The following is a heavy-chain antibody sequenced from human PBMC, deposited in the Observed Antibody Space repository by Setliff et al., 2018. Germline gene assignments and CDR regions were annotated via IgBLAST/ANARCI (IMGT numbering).Heavy chain of an antibody. CDR3: ARGLQGTSGYFYYYYMGV. J-gene: IGHJ6*03. V-gene: IGHV1-46*01. CDR2: INPSDGST. Sequence: ASVKVSCKASGYTFTSYYIHWVRQAPGQGLEWMGIINPSDGSTTYAQKFQGRVTVTRDTSTSTVYMELSSLRSEDTAVYYCARGLQGTSGYFYYYYMGVWGKGTTVTVSS. CDR1: GYTFTSYY.